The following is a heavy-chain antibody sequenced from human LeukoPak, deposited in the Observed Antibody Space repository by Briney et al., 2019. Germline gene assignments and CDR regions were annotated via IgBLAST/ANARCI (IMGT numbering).Heavy chain of an antibody. CDR3: ARMGYSSGWINWFDP. Sequence: PGGSLRLSCAASGFTFSSYSMNWVRQAPGKGLEWVSYISSSSSTIYYADSVKGRFTISRDNAKNSLYLQMNSLRAEDTAVYYCARMGYSSGWINWFDPWGQGTLVTVSS. D-gene: IGHD6-19*01. CDR2: ISSSSSTI. CDR1: GFTFSSYS. V-gene: IGHV3-48*01. J-gene: IGHJ5*02.